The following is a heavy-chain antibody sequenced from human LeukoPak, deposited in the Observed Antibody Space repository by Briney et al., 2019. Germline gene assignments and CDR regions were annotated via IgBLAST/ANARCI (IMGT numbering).Heavy chain of an antibody. CDR2: VGTGSNYI. Sequence: PGGSLMLSCTASGFTFSSYSLNWVRQAPGKGLEWVSSVGTGSNYIYYAGSVKGRFTISRDNDKNSLYLQMNSLRVEDTAVYYCARDRFRYDSSSYYYIFDYWGQGTLVTVSS. V-gene: IGHV3-21*01. CDR1: GFTFSSYS. J-gene: IGHJ4*02. D-gene: IGHD3-22*01. CDR3: ARDRFRYDSSSYYYIFDY.